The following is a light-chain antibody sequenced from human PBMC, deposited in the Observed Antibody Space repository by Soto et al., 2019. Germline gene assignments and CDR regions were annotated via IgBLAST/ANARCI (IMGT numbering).Light chain of an antibody. V-gene: IGKV3-11*01. Sequence: EIVFTQSPATLSLSPGERATLFCRASQGVFMYLAWYQQKPGQAPRLLIYDASNRAAGIPARFSGSGSGTAFTLSISSLEPEDFAVYYCQQRSNWPATFGGGTKVEIK. CDR1: QGVFMY. CDR2: DAS. J-gene: IGKJ4*01. CDR3: QQRSNWPAT.